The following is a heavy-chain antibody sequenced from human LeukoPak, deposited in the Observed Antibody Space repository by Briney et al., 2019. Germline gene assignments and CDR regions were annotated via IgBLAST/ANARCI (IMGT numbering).Heavy chain of an antibody. J-gene: IGHJ6*02. CDR3: ARDSYYYDDRGSHYYGIDV. CDR1: GFTFSSYW. CDR2: IKSDGSRT. V-gene: IGHV3-74*01. Sequence: PRGSLRLSCAASGFTFSSYWMHWVRQAPGKGLVWVSRIKSDGSRTDYADSVKGRFIISRDNAKNTLYLQMSSLRVEDTAVYYCARDSYYYDDRGSHYYGIDVWGHGTTVTVSS. D-gene: IGHD3-22*01.